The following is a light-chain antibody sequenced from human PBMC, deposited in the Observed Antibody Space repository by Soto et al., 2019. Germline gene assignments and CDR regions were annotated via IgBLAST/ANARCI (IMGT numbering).Light chain of an antibody. CDR2: SNN. Sequence: QSALTQPPSASGTPGQRVTISCSVSSSNIGSNTVNWYQQLPGTAPKLLIYSNNQRPSGVPDRFSGSKSGTSASLAISGLQSEDEADYYCAAWDDSLNGYVFGTGTKVTV. CDR1: SSNIGSNT. CDR3: AAWDDSLNGYV. V-gene: IGLV1-44*01. J-gene: IGLJ1*01.